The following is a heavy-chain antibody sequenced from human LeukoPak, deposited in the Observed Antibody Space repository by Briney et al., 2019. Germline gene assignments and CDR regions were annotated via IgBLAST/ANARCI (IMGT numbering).Heavy chain of an antibody. V-gene: IGHV4-34*01. D-gene: IGHD6-13*01. J-gene: IGHJ4*02. CDR2: INHSGST. CDR3: ASDIAAAGVFTFDY. Sequence: SETLSLTCAVYGGSFSGYYWSWIRQPPGKGLEWIGEINHSGSTNYNPSLKSRVTISADTSKNQFSLKPSSVTAADTAVYYCASDIAAAGVFTFDYWGQGTLVTVSS. CDR1: GGSFSGYY.